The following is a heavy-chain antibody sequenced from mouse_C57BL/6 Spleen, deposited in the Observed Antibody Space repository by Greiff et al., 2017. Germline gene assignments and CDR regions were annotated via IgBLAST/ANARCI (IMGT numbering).Heavy chain of an antibody. CDR1: GFNIKDDY. Sequence: VQLQQSGAELVRPGASVKLSCTASGFNIKDDYMHWVKQRPEQGLEWIGWIDPENGDTEYASKFQGKATITADTSSNTAYLQLSSLTSEDTAVYYCTTSNYPAWFAYWGQGTLVTVSA. CDR2: IDPENGDT. J-gene: IGHJ3*01. CDR3: TTSNYPAWFAY. D-gene: IGHD2-5*01. V-gene: IGHV14-4*01.